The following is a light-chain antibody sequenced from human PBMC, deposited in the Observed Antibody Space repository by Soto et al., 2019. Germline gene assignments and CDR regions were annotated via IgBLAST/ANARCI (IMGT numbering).Light chain of an antibody. CDR2: EVT. CDR1: SSDIGGYNY. J-gene: IGLJ1*01. V-gene: IGLV2-14*01. Sequence: QSALTQPASVSGSPGQSITISCTGSSSDIGGYNYVSWYQQYPGKAPKLMIYEVTNGPSGVSNRFSGSKSGNTASLTISGLQAEDEADYYCSSYSSTSTLVFGTGTKLTVL. CDR3: SSYSSTSTLV.